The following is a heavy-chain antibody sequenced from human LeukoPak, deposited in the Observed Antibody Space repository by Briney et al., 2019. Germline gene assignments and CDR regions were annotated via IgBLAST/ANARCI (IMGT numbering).Heavy chain of an antibody. CDR2: INPNSGGT. J-gene: IGHJ4*02. D-gene: IGHD5-12*01. V-gene: IGHV1-2*02. Sequence: GASVKVSCKASGYTFIDYYLHWVRQAPGQGLEWMGWINPNSGGTNYAQKFQGRVTMTRDTSISTAYMELSRLRSDDTAVYYCARVPEWLRFSGAAEYYFDYWGQGTLVTVSS. CDR3: ARVPEWLRFSGAAEYYFDY. CDR1: GYTFIDYY.